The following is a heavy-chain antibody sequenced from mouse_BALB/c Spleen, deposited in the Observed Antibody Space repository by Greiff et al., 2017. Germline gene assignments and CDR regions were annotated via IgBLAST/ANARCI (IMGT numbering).Heavy chain of an antibody. J-gene: IGHJ1*01. CDR2: INPSTGYT. V-gene: IGHV1-7*01. Sequence: VQLQQSGAELAKPGASVKMSCKASGYTFTSYWMHWVKQRPGQGLEWIGYINPSTGYTEYNQKFKDKATLTADKSSSTAYMQLSSLTSEDSAVYYCARRVIRWYFDVWGAGTTVTVSS. CDR1: GYTFTSYW. D-gene: IGHD2-4*01. CDR3: ARRVIRWYFDV.